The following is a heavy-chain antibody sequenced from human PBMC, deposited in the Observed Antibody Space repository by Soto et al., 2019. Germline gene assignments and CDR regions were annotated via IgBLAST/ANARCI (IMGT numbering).Heavy chain of an antibody. CDR3: AKAGWDYYDSSGYSDY. J-gene: IGHJ4*02. Sequence: VGSLRLSCAASGFTSSSYGMHWVRQAPGKGLEWVAVISYDGSNKYYADSVKGRFTISRDNSKNTLYLQMNSLRAEDTAVYYCAKAGWDYYDSSGYSDYWGQGTLVTVSS. D-gene: IGHD3-22*01. V-gene: IGHV3-30*18. CDR1: GFTSSSYG. CDR2: ISYDGSNK.